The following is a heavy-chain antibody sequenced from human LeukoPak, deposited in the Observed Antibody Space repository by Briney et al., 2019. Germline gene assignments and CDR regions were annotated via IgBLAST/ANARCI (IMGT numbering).Heavy chain of an antibody. CDR1: GFTFSSDA. J-gene: IGHJ4*02. D-gene: IGHD3-22*01. CDR3: AREGGYYDSSVNTSLR. Sequence: GGSLRLSCIGTGFTFSSDAMGWVRQAPGKGLEWVSGISGSGGSTYYADSVKGRFTISRDNAKNTLYLQMNSLRAEDTAVYYCAREGGYYDSSVNTSLRWGQGTLVTVSS. V-gene: IGHV3-23*01. CDR2: ISGSGGST.